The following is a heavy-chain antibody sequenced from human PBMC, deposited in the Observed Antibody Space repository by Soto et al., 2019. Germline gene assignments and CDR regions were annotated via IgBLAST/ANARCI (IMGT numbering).Heavy chain of an antibody. CDR2: ISTSGGST. D-gene: IGHD2-21*02. CDR3: ARGQMTSTY. Sequence: GGSLRLSCAASGFIFSTYAMSWVRQAPGKGPEWVSTISTSGGSTHYADSVTGRFTISRDNTRSTLYLQMNSLRVDDTAVYYCARGQMTSTYWGQGSLVTVSS. J-gene: IGHJ4*02. V-gene: IGHV3-23*01. CDR1: GFIFSTYA.